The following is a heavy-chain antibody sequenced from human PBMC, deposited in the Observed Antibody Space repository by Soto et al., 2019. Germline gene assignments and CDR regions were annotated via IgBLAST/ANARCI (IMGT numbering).Heavy chain of an antibody. CDR2: ISSSSSYI. J-gene: IGHJ4*02. D-gene: IGHD3-10*01. Sequence: GGSLRLSCAASGFTFSSYSMNWVRQAPGKGLEWVSSISSSSSYIYYADSVKGRFTISRDNAKNSLYLQMNSLRAEDTAVYYCAREARGIELSFDYWGQGTLVTVSS. V-gene: IGHV3-21*01. CDR1: GFTFSSYS. CDR3: AREARGIELSFDY.